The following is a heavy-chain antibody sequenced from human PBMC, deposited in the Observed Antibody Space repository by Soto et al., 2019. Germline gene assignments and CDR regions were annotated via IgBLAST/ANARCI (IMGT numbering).Heavy chain of an antibody. CDR2: ISYDGSNK. D-gene: IGHD6-19*01. V-gene: IGHV3-30*18. CDR1: GFTFSSYG. Sequence: HPGGSLRLSCAASGFTFSSYGMHWVRQAPGKGLEWVAVISYDGSNKYYADSVKGRFTISRDNSKNTLYLQMNSLRAEDTAVYYCAKGHSSGCFDYSGQGTLVTVSS. CDR3: AKGHSSGCFDY. J-gene: IGHJ4*02.